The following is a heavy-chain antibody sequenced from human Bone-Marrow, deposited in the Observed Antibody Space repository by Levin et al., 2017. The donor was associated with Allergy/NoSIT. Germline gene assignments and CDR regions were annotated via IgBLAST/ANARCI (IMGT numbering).Heavy chain of an antibody. CDR1: GGTINNYY. CDR2: IYYNGST. D-gene: IGHD6-13*01. Sequence: SETLSLTCSVSGGTINNYYWSWIRQSPGKGLEWLGYIYYNGSTTYNPSVRSRVSMSVDTSKSQFSLKLGPVTAADTAVYYCARDFVMAAAGTVYYFGMDVWGQGTTVIVSS. J-gene: IGHJ6*02. CDR3: ARDFVMAAAGTVYYFGMDV. V-gene: IGHV4-59*01.